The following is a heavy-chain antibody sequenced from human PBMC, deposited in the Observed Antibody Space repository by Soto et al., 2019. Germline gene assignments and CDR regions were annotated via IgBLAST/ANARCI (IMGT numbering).Heavy chain of an antibody. D-gene: IGHD3-3*01. CDR1: GGSFSGYY. V-gene: IGHV4-34*01. Sequence: SETLSLTCAVYGGSFSGYYWSWIRQPPGKGLEWIGEINHSGSTNYNPSLKSRVTISVDTSKNQFSLKLSSVTAADTVVYYCARGRPYYDFWSGNQNNWFDPWGQGTLVTVSS. CDR2: INHSGST. CDR3: ARGRPYYDFWSGNQNNWFDP. J-gene: IGHJ5*02.